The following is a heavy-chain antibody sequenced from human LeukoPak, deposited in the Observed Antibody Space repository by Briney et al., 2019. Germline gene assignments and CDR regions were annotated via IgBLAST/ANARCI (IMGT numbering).Heavy chain of an antibody. CDR2: IYTSGST. J-gene: IGHJ5*02. Sequence: SETLSLTCTVSGGSISSYYGSWIRQPAGKGLEWIGRIYTSGSTNYNPSLKSRVTMSVDTSKNQFSLKLSSVTAADTAVYYCARGRSLYNWFDPWGQGTLVTVSS. V-gene: IGHV4-4*07. CDR3: ARGRSLYNWFDP. CDR1: GGSISSYY. D-gene: IGHD3-16*02.